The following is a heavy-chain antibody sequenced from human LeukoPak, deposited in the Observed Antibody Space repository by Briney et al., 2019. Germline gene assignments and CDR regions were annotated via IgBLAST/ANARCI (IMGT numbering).Heavy chain of an antibody. CDR2: MMYSGST. CDR1: GGSISSYY. CDR3: ARQVVSDKYYYALDV. V-gene: IGHV4-59*08. D-gene: IGHD5/OR15-5a*01. J-gene: IGHJ6*02. Sequence: PADTLSLTCTVSGGSISSYYWSWIRQSPGKGLEWIGYMMYSGSTNYNPSLKSRVTISVDTSKKQFSLKLNSVTAADTAVYYCARQVVSDKYYYALDVWGQGTTVTVSS.